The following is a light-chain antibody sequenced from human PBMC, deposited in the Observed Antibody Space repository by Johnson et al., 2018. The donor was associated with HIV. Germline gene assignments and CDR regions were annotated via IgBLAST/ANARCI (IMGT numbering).Light chain of an antibody. CDR3: GTWDSSLSAYV. CDR2: DNN. Sequence: LTQPPSVSAAPGQMVSISCSGSSSNIGKNYVSWYQQFPGTAPTLLIHDNNKRPSGIPDRFSGSKSGTSANLGITGLQTGDEADYYCGTWDSSLSAYVFGTGTKVTVL. V-gene: IGLV1-51*01. J-gene: IGLJ1*01. CDR1: SSNIGKNY.